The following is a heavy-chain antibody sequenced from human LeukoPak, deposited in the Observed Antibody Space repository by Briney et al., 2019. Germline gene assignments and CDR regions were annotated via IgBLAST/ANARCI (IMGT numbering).Heavy chain of an antibody. J-gene: IGHJ4*02. CDR3: ASATTVTHFDY. D-gene: IGHD4-17*01. CDR1: GYSFTSYW. V-gene: IGHV5-10-1*01. CDR2: IDPSDTYT. Sequence: GESLKISCKGSGYSFTSYWISWVRQMPGKGLEWIGRIDPSDTYTNYSPSFQGHVTISSDKSVSTAYLHWSSLKASDTAMYYCASATTVTHFDYWGQGTLVTVSS.